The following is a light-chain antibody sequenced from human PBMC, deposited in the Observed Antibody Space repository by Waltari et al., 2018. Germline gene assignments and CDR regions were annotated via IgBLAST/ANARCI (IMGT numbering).Light chain of an antibody. CDR3: QSYDNKLKV. CDR1: FSNTGAGNA. CDR2: KNN. J-gene: IGLJ6*01. V-gene: IGLV1-40*03. Sequence: QSVLTQPPSVSGAPGQTVTISCTGAFSNTGAGNAVHLYQRLPGAAPKLLIHKNNNRPSGVPARFSGSRSGASASLIIAGLQSEDEADYYCQSYDNKLKVFGSGTKVNVL.